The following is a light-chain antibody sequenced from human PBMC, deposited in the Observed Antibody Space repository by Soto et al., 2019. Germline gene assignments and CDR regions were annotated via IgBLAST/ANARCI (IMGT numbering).Light chain of an antibody. CDR3: QQYGSSPGT. CDR2: GTS. CDR1: QSVSSKY. V-gene: IGKV3-20*01. J-gene: IGKJ2*01. Sequence: EIVLTQSPGPLSLSPGERATLSCRSSQSVSSKYLAGYKQKPGQAPRLLMYGTSNRATGIPDRFSGSGSGTDFTLTISRLEPEDFAVYYCQQYGSSPGTFGQGTKLEIK.